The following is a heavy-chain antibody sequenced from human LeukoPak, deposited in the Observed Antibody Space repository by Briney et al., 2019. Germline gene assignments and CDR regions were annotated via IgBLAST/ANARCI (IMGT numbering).Heavy chain of an antibody. J-gene: IGHJ4*02. CDR1: GFTFTSYA. CDR2: VSGSGDGT. CDR3: AKERLGGNFGDYAVDY. Sequence: GGSLRLSCAASGFTFTSYAMGWVRQAPGKGLEWVSSVSGSGDGTYYADSVKGRFTISRDNSKKTLDLHMDSLRAEDTAVYYCAKERLGGNFGDYAVDYWGQGTMVTVSS. V-gene: IGHV3-23*01. D-gene: IGHD4-17*01.